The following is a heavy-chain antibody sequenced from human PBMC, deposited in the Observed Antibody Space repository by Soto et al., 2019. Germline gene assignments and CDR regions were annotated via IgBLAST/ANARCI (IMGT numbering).Heavy chain of an antibody. D-gene: IGHD4-17*01. CDR1: GFTFSSYG. V-gene: IGHV3-33*01. CDR3: ARDGQYGESDY. Sequence: GGSLRLSCAASGFTFSSYGMHWVRQAPGKGLEWVAVIWYDGSNKYYADSVKGRFTISRDNSKNTLYLQMNSLRAEDTAVYYCARDGQYGESDYWGQGTLVTVSS. J-gene: IGHJ4*02. CDR2: IWYDGSNK.